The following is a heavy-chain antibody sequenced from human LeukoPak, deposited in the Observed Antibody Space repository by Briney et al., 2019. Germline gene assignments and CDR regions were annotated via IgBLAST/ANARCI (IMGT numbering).Heavy chain of an antibody. V-gene: IGHV4-31*03. J-gene: IGHJ6*02. CDR2: IYYSGST. CDR1: GGSISSGGYY. D-gene: IGHD6-13*01. Sequence: TSETLSLTCTVSGGSISSGGYYWSWIRQHPGKGLEWIGYIYYSGSTHYNPSLKSRVTISVDTSKNQFSLKLSSVTAADTAVYYCARDLGTRRSNRLIYYYGMDVWGQGTTVTVSS. CDR3: ARDLGTRRSNRLIYYYGMDV.